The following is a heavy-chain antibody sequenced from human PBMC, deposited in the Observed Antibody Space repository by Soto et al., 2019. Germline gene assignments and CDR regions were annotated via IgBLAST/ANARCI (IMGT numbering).Heavy chain of an antibody. CDR3: ARSDHYGSGSYYYYYYGMDV. V-gene: IGHV3-64*01. J-gene: IGHJ6*02. Sequence: RGSLRLSCAASGFTFSSYAMHWVRQAPGKGLEYVSAISSNGGSTYYANSVKGRFTISRDNSKNTLYLQMGSLRAEDMAVYYCARSDHYGSGSYYYYYYGMDVWGQGTTVTVSS. CDR2: ISSNGGST. CDR1: GFTFSSYA. D-gene: IGHD3-10*01.